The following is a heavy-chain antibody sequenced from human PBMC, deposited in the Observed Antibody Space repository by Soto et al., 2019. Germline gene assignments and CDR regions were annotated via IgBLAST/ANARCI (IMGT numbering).Heavy chain of an antibody. Sequence: GGSLRLSCAASGFTFSNAWMNWVRQAPGKGLEWVGRIKSKTDGGTTDYAAPVKGRFTISRDDSKNTLYLQMNSLKTEDTAVYYCTSDPVTMRVVIPTFVWGQGTLVTVSS. D-gene: IGHD3-22*01. V-gene: IGHV3-15*07. CDR2: IKSKTDGGTT. J-gene: IGHJ4*02. CDR1: GFTFSNAW. CDR3: TSDPVTMRVVIPTFV.